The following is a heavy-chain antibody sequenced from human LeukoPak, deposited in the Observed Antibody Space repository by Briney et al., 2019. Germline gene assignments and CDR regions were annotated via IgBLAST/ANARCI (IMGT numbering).Heavy chain of an antibody. CDR2: INPNSGGT. D-gene: IGHD4-17*01. CDR3: ARGHDYGTLDY. Sequence: ASVKVSCKASGYTFSGFYMHWVRQAPGQGLEWMGWINPNSGGTNYAQKFQGRVTMTRDTSTSTVYMELSSLRSEDTAVYYCARGHDYGTLDYWGQGTLVTVSS. J-gene: IGHJ4*02. V-gene: IGHV1-2*02. CDR1: GYTFSGFY.